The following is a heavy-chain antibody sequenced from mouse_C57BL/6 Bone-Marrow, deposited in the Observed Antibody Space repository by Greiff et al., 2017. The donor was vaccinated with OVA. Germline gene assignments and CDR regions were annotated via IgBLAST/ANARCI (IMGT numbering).Heavy chain of an antibody. CDR1: GYAFSSSW. D-gene: IGHD2-12*01. J-gene: IGHJ4*01. CDR3: ARPGVYAYYAMDY. V-gene: IGHV1-82*01. CDR2: IYPGDGDT. Sequence: QVQLQQSGPELVKPGASVKISCKASGYAFSSSWMNWVKQRPGKGLEWIGRIYPGDGDTNYNGKFKGKATLTADKSSSTAYMQLSSLTSEDSAVYFCARPGVYAYYAMDYWGQGTSVTVSS.